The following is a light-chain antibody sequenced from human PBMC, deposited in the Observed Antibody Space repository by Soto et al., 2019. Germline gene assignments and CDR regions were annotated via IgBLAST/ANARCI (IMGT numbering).Light chain of an antibody. V-gene: IGLV1-44*01. CDR3: AAWDDSLNGWV. Sequence: QSVLTQPPSASGTPGQRVTISCSGGTSNIGSNPVNWYQQLPGTAPKLLVYTDDQRPSGVPDRFSGSKSGSSASLAIGGLQSEDEADYYCAAWDDSLNGWVFGGGTQLTVL. CDR1: TSNIGSNP. J-gene: IGLJ3*02. CDR2: TDD.